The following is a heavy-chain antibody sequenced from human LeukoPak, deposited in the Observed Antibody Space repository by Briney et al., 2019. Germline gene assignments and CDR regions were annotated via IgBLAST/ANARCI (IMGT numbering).Heavy chain of an antibody. CDR1: GFTFSGYP. V-gene: IGHV3-30-3*01. Sequence: GGSLRLSCAASGFTFSGYPIHWVRQAPGKGLEWVAVISYDGSNKYYADSVKGRFTISRDNSKNTLYLQMNSLRAEDTAVYYCARGDDYVWGNLYGMDVWGQGTTVTVSS. J-gene: IGHJ6*02. CDR2: ISYDGSNK. D-gene: IGHD3-16*01. CDR3: ARGDDYVWGNLYGMDV.